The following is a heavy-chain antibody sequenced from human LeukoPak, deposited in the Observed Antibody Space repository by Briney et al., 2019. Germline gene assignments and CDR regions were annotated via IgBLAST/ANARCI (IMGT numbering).Heavy chain of an antibody. V-gene: IGHV4-30-2*01. CDR2: SYHGGST. Sequence: SETLSLTCAVSGGSITSGSGRISWSWVRQPPGKGLEWIGYSYHGGSTHYNPSLKSRVTISVDRSKNQFSLKLNSVTAADTAVYCCARAVVDVTRWFDPWGQGTLVTVSS. D-gene: IGHD2-15*01. J-gene: IGHJ5*02. CDR3: ARAVVDVTRWFDP. CDR1: GGSITSGSGRIS.